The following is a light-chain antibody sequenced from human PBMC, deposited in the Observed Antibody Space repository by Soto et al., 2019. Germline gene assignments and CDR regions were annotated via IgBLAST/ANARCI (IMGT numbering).Light chain of an antibody. Sequence: EIVLTQSPGALSLSPGERATLSCRASQSVSSSYLAWYQQKPGQAPRLLIYGASSRATGIPDRFSGSGSGTDFTLTISRLEPEDFAVYYCQQYGSSFGQGPKV. J-gene: IGKJ1*01. V-gene: IGKV3-20*01. CDR2: GAS. CDR3: QQYGSS. CDR1: QSVSSSY.